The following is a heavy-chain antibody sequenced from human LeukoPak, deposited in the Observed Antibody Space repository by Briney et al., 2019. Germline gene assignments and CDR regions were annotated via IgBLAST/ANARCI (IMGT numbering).Heavy chain of an antibody. CDR3: ARVELVIKKGGYFDY. V-gene: IGHV3-7*01. J-gene: IGHJ4*02. CDR2: IKQDGSEK. Sequence: GGSLRLSCAASGFTFSSYEMNWVRQAPGKGLEWVANIKQDGSEKYYVDSVKGRFTISRDNAKNSLYLQMNSLRAEDTAVYYCARVELVIKKGGYFDYWGQGTLVTVSS. D-gene: IGHD1-1*01. CDR1: GFTFSSYE.